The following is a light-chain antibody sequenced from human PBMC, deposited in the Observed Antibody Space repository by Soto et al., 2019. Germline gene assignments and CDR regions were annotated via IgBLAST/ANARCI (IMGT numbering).Light chain of an antibody. CDR3: QQYNAYTLFT. Sequence: DIQMTQSPSTLSASVGDRVTITCRATQSVSNWLAWYQQKPGQDPRLLIYDASKLQSGVPSRFSGSGSGTEFTLTISSLQPGDFATYYCQQYNAYTLFTFGPGTRVEIK. V-gene: IGKV1-5*01. CDR1: QSVSNW. J-gene: IGKJ3*01. CDR2: DAS.